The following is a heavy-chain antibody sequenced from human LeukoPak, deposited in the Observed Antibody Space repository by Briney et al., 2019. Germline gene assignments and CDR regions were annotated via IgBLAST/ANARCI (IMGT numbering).Heavy chain of an antibody. J-gene: IGHJ4*02. V-gene: IGHV4-39*01. CDR2: IYYSGST. D-gene: IGHD5-12*01. Sequence: PSETLSLTCTVPGGSISSSTYYWGWIRQPPGKGLEWIGRIYYSGSTYYNPSLKSRLPISVDTSKNQFSLKLSSVTAADTAVYYCATRGGYDYSRDYWGQGTLVTVSS. CDR3: ATRGGYDYSRDY. CDR1: GGSISSSTYY.